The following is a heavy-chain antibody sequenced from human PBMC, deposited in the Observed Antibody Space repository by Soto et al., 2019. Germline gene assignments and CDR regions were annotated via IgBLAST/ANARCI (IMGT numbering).Heavy chain of an antibody. D-gene: IGHD5-18*01. J-gene: IGHJ4*02. Sequence: QVQLVQSGAEVKKPGSSVKVSCKASGGTFSSYAISWVRQAPGQGLEWMGGIIPIVGTANYAQKFQVRVTITADEATSTAYMELSSLRSEDTDVYYCARDTGYSYGPSTHWGEGTMVIVSS. CDR2: IIPIVGTA. CDR3: ARDTGYSYGPSTH. V-gene: IGHV1-69*01. CDR1: GGTFSSYA.